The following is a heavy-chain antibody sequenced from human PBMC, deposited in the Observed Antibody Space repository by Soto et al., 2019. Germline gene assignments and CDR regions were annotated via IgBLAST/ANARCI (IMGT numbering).Heavy chain of an antibody. Sequence: SVRVSCKASGGTFSSYAISWVRQAPGEGLEWMGGIIPIFGTANYAQKFQGRVTITADESTSTAYMELSSLRSEDTAVYYCARRACSSVSCDGLMTTMSTEAFDIWGQGTMVTVSS. V-gene: IGHV1-69*13. CDR3: ARRACSSVSCDGLMTTMSTEAFDI. J-gene: IGHJ3*02. CDR1: GGTFSSYA. CDR2: IIPIFGTA. D-gene: IGHD2-2*01.